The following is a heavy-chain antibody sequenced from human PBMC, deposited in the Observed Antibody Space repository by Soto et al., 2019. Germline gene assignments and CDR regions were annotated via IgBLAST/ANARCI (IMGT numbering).Heavy chain of an antibody. V-gene: IGHV1-69*13. J-gene: IGHJ3*02. Sequence: SVKVSCKASGGTFSGYAISWVRQAPGQGLEWMGGIIPIFGTANYAQKFQGRVTITADESTSTAYMELSSLRSEDTAAYYCARAPGYSYAVKAFDIWGQGXMVTV. D-gene: IGHD5-18*01. CDR2: IIPIFGTA. CDR3: ARAPGYSYAVKAFDI. CDR1: GGTFSGYA.